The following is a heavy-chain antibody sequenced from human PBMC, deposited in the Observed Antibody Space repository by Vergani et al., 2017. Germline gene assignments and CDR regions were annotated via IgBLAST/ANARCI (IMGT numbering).Heavy chain of an antibody. CDR1: GGTFSSYA. Sequence: QVQLVQSGAEVKKPGSSVKVSCKASGGTFSSYAISWVRQAPGQGLEWMGRIIPIFGTANYAQKFQGRVTITADESTSTAYMELSSLRSEDTAVYYCARAFGRGYSVYDIDHLVNVGYYYYGMDVWGQGTTVTVSS. V-gene: IGHV1-69*18. D-gene: IGHD5/OR15-5a*01. CDR3: ARAFGRGYSVYDIDHLVNVGYYYYGMDV. J-gene: IGHJ6*02. CDR2: IIPIFGTA.